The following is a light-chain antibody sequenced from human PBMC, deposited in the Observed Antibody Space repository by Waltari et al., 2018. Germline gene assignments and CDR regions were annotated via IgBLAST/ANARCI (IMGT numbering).Light chain of an antibody. CDR2: WAS. CDR1: QSIMYSSNNKNF. CDR3: QQYFITPFT. V-gene: IGKV4-1*01. Sequence: DIVMSQSPDSLAVSLGEGATINCRSSQSIMYSSNNKNFLAWYQQKPGQSPKLLIYWASTRQSGVPDRFTGSWSGTDFTLTITSVQPEDVAIYYCQQYFITPFTFGPGTKVEIK. J-gene: IGKJ3*01.